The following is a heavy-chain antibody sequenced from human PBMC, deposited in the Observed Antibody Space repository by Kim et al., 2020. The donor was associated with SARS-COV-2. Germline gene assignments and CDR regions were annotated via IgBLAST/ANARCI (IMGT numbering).Heavy chain of an antibody. D-gene: IGHD4-17*01. CDR1: GGSISSSSYY. Sequence: SETLSLTCTVSGGSISSSSYYWGWIRQPPGKGLEWIGSIYYSGSTYYNPSLRGRFTISVDTSKNQFSPKLSSVTAADTAVYYCARHDYGDYGPFDYWGQGTLVTVSS. J-gene: IGHJ4*02. CDR3: ARHDYGDYGPFDY. CDR2: IYYSGST. V-gene: IGHV4-39*01.